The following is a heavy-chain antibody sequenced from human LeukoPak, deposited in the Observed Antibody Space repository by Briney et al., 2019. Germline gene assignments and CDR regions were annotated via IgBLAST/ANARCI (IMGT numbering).Heavy chain of an antibody. J-gene: IGHJ2*01. V-gene: IGHV1-2*02. D-gene: IGHD2-2*03. CDR1: GYTFTGYY. Sequence: ASVKVSCKASGYTFTGYYMHWVRQAPGQGLEWMGWINPNSGGTNYAQKFQGRVTMTTDTSFATVYMELSRLTSDDTAVYYCARDPPLWIGWYFDLWGRGTLVIVSS. CDR3: ARDPPLWIGWYFDL. CDR2: INPNSGGT.